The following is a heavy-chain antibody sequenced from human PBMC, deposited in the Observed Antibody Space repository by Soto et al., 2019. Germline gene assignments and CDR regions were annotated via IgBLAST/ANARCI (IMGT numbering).Heavy chain of an antibody. D-gene: IGHD2-8*01. CDR3: AREGTIYCTNGVCRAFDI. CDR2: IYYSGST. J-gene: IGHJ3*02. CDR1: GGSISSYY. Sequence: SETLSLTGTVSGGSISSYYWSWIRQPPGKGLEWIGYIYYSGSTNYNPSLKSRVTISVDTSKNQFSLKLSSVTAADTAVYYCAREGTIYCTNGVCRAFDIWGQGTMVTVSS. V-gene: IGHV4-59*01.